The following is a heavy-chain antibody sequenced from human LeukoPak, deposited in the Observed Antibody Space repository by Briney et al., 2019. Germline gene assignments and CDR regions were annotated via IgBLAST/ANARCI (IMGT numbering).Heavy chain of an antibody. CDR3: ARIRHYDILTGYPYFDY. Sequence: PGGSLRLSCAASGFTFSSYSMNWVRQAPGKGLEWVSSISSSSSYIYYADSVKGRFTISRDNAKNSLYLQMNSLRAEDTAVYYSARIRHYDILTGYPYFDYWGQGTLVTVSS. D-gene: IGHD3-9*01. J-gene: IGHJ4*02. CDR2: ISSSSSYI. CDR1: GFTFSSYS. V-gene: IGHV3-21*01.